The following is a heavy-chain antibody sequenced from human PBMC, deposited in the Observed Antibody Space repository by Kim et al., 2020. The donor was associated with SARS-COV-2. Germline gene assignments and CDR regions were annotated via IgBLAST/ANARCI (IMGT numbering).Heavy chain of an antibody. D-gene: IGHD3-16*02. CDR3: AKAPGGSYRPLFWFDP. J-gene: IGHJ5*02. Sequence: SVKGRFTISRDNSKNTMYLQMNSLRAEDTAVYYCAKAPGGSYRPLFWFDPWGQGTLVTVSS. V-gene: IGHV3-23*01.